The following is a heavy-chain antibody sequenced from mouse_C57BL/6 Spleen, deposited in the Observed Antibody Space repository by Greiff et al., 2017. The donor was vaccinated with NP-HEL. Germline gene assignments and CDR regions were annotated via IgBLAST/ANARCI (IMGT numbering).Heavy chain of an antibody. CDR3: ARPSYSAWFAY. CDR1: GFTFSDYY. Sequence: EVKLQESGGGLVQPGGSLKLSCAASGFTFSDYYMYWVRQTPEKRLEWVAYISNGGGSTYYPDTVKGRFTISRDNAKNTLYLQMSRLKSEDTAMYYCARPSYSAWFAYWGQGTLVTVSA. CDR2: ISNGGGST. V-gene: IGHV5-12*01. D-gene: IGHD1-1*01. J-gene: IGHJ3*01.